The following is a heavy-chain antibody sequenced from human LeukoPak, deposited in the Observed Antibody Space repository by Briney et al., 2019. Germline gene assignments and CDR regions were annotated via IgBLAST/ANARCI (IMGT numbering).Heavy chain of an antibody. Sequence: GTSVTVPCKASGFTFTSSAVQWVRQARGQRLEWIGWIVVGSGNTNYAQKFQERVTITRDMSTSTVYMELSSLRSEDTAVYYCAAEGRPTVVTFRKGAVDLWGQGTMVTVSS. CDR2: IVVGSGNT. D-gene: IGHD4-23*01. V-gene: IGHV1-58*01. CDR3: AAEGRPTVVTFRKGAVDL. J-gene: IGHJ3*01. CDR1: GFTFTSSA.